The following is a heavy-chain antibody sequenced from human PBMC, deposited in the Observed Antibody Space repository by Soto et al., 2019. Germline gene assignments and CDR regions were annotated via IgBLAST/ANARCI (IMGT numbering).Heavy chain of an antibody. Sequence: GGSLRLSCAASGFTFSNAWMSWVRQAPGKGLEWVGRIKSKTDGGTTDYAAPVKGRFTISRDDSKNTLYLQMNSLKTEDTAVYYCTIADYYYYGMDVWGQATTVTVSS. CDR2: IKSKTDGGTT. J-gene: IGHJ6*02. CDR1: GFTFSNAW. V-gene: IGHV3-15*01. CDR3: TIADYYYYGMDV.